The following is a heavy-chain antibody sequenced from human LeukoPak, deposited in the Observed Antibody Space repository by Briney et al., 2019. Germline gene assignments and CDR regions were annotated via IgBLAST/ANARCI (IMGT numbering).Heavy chain of an antibody. J-gene: IGHJ4*02. CDR2: ISSSSSTI. D-gene: IGHD3-22*01. V-gene: IGHV3-48*04. CDR3: ARDRRKYYYDSSGYIRLDY. Sequence: GSLRLSCAASGFTVSGNFMTWVRQAPGKGLEWVSYISSSSSTIYYADSVKGRFTISRDNAKNSLYLQMNSLRAEDTAVYYCARDRRKYYYDSSGYIRLDYWGQGTLVTVSS. CDR1: GFTVSGNF.